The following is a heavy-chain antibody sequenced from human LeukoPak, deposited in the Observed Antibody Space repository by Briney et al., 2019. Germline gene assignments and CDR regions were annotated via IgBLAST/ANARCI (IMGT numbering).Heavy chain of an antibody. Sequence: ASVKVSCKASGYTFTGYYMHWVRQAPGQGLEWMGWINPNSGGTNYAQKFQGRVTMTRDTSISTAYMEPSRLRSDDTAVYYCAREAHSSGWFGSWGQGTLVTVSS. V-gene: IGHV1-2*02. CDR2: INPNSGGT. D-gene: IGHD6-19*01. J-gene: IGHJ5*01. CDR3: AREAHSSGWFGS. CDR1: GYTFTGYY.